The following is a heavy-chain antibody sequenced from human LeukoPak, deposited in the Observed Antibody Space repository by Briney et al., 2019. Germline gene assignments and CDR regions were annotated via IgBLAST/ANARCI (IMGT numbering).Heavy chain of an antibody. D-gene: IGHD1-26*01. CDR3: ARRIKSGILPFDY. CDR1: GYTFSDYY. J-gene: IGHJ4*02. Sequence: ASVKVSCKASGYTFSDYYIHWVRQGPGQGLEWMGWINHNGGGTEYAQKFQGRVTMTRDTSISTAYMELSRLTSDDTAVYYGARRIKSGILPFDYWGQGTLVTVS. V-gene: IGHV1-2*02. CDR2: INHNGGGT.